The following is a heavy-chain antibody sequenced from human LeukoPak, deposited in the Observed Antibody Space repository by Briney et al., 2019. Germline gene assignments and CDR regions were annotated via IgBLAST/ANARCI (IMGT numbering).Heavy chain of an antibody. V-gene: IGHV3-23*01. CDR1: GFTFSRYA. CDR3: AKDKSAGDGAFDI. Sequence: GGSLRLSCAASGFTFSRYAMSWVRQAPGKGLEWVSAISGSGGSTYYADSVKGRFTISRDNSKNTLYLQMNSLRAEDTAVYYCAKDKSAGDGAFDIWGQGTMITVSS. CDR2: ISGSGGST. J-gene: IGHJ3*02. D-gene: IGHD7-27*01.